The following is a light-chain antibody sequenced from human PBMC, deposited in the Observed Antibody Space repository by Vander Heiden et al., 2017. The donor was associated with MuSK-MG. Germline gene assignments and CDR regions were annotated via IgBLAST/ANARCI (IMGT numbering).Light chain of an antibody. V-gene: IGLV2-23*01. Sequence: QSALTQPASVSGSPGPSVTISCTGVRSDVGSYNLVSLYQQVPANPTKLMVYEGMERPSAAADRFSVSKSGNTASMTISGLQGEDDGDYYYTSYAGDYTHVFGGGTRLTVL. CDR2: EGM. CDR1: RSDVGSYNL. CDR3: TSYAGDYTHV. J-gene: IGLJ3*02.